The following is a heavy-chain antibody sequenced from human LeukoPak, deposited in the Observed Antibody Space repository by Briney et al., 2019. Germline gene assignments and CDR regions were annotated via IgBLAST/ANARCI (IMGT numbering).Heavy chain of an antibody. V-gene: IGHV3-11*01. D-gene: IGHD2-15*01. Sequence: GGSLRLSCAASGFTFSDYYMSWIRQAPGKGLEWVSYISSSGSTIYYADSVKGRFTISRDNAKNSLYLQMNNLRVEDAAVYYCARPHCGGGSCYLDYWGQGTLVTVSS. CDR1: GFTFSDYY. CDR2: ISSSGSTI. J-gene: IGHJ4*02. CDR3: ARPHCGGGSCYLDY.